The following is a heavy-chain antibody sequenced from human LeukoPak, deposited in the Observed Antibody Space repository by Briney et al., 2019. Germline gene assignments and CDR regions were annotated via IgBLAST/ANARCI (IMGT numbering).Heavy chain of an antibody. CDR3: AREAAVAGRRYFDY. D-gene: IGHD6-19*01. V-gene: IGHV4-59*01. Sequence: SETLSLTCTVSGGSINSYYWSWIRQPPGKGLEWIGYIYYRGSTNYNPSLKSRVTISVDTSKNQFSLKLNSVTAADTAVYYCAREAAVAGRRYFDYWGQGTLVTVSS. CDR2: IYYRGST. CDR1: GGSINSYY. J-gene: IGHJ4*02.